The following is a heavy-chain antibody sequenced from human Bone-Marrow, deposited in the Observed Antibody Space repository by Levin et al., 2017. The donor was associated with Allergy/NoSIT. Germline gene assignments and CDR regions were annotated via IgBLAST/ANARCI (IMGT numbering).Heavy chain of an antibody. D-gene: IGHD1-1*01. J-gene: IGHJ2*01. CDR1: GFTFSDYY. CDR3: AGAFDNFEMPSFTAWYFDL. Sequence: SCAASGFTFSDYYMSWIRQVPGKGLEWISYIRSGGTPIYYADSVKGRFTISRDNPKNSLYLHMNSLRAEDTAVYYCAGAFDNFEMPSFTAWYFDLWGRGTLVTVSS. V-gene: IGHV3-11*01. CDR2: IRSGGTPI.